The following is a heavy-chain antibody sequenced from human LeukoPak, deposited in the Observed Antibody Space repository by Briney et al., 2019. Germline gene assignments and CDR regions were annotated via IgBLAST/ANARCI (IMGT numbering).Heavy chain of an antibody. CDR2: ISGSGGST. J-gene: IGHJ3*02. V-gene: IGHV3-23*01. CDR3: ASLNTPAALPRDAFDI. CDR1: GFTFSSFA. Sequence: GGSLRLSCAASGFTFSSFAMSWVRQAPGKGLDWVSTISGSGGSTYYADSVKGRFTISRDNSKNTLYLQMNSLRAEDTALYYCASLNTPAALPRDAFDIWGLGTMVTVSS. D-gene: IGHD2-2*02.